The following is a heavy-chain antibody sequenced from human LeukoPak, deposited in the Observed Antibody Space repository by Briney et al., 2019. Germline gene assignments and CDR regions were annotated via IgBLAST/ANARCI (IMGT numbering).Heavy chain of an antibody. CDR1: GFTFSIFS. CDR3: ARDITMIVPGDY. CDR2: ISYDGSNK. V-gene: IGHV3-30*03. D-gene: IGHD3-22*01. J-gene: IGHJ4*02. Sequence: GGSLRLSCVASGFTFSIFSMNWVRQAPGKGLEWVAVISYDGSNKYYADSVKGRFTISRDNSKNTLYLQMNSLRAEDTAVYYCARDITMIVPGDYWGQGTLVTVSS.